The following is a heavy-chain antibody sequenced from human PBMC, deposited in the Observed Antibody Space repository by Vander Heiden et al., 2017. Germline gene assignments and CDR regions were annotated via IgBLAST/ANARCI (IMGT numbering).Heavy chain of an antibody. Sequence: QVQLVESGGGVVPPGRSLRLSCAASGCTFSRYGRHWGRQAPGKGLEWVAVIWYDGSNKYYADSVKGRFTIARDNSKNTLYLQMNSLRAEDTAVYYCARDATILRLLEWGDGMDVWGQGNTVTVSS. CDR2: IWYDGSNK. V-gene: IGHV3-33*01. J-gene: IGHJ6*02. CDR1: GCTFSRYG. CDR3: ARDATILRLLEWGDGMDV. D-gene: IGHD3-3*01.